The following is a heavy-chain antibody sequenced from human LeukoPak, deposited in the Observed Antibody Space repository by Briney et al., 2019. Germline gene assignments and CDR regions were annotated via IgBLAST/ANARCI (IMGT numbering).Heavy chain of an antibody. D-gene: IGHD1-1*01. V-gene: IGHV3-23*01. CDR1: GFIFSSYA. Sequence: GGSLRLSCAASGFIFSSYAMSWVRQAPGKGLEWVSAISAGGDSTYYPDSVKGRFTISRDNAKNTLYLQMNSLRAEDTAVHYCARGGYNAYYLDYWGQGSLVTVSS. J-gene: IGHJ4*02. CDR3: ARGGYNAYYLDY. CDR2: ISAGGDST.